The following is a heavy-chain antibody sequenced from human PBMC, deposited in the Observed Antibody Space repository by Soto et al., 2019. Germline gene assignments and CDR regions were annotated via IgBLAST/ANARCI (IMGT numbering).Heavy chain of an antibody. CDR2: LYFSGHT. CDR3: ARHAARDINETTHVDY. CDR1: GGPVSSGSYY. V-gene: IGHV4-39*01. D-gene: IGHD1-7*01. J-gene: IGHJ4*02. Sequence: SETLSLTCTVSGGPVSSGSYYWGWIRQPPGKGLEWIASLYFSGHTYYNPSLKSRVTTSVDTSKNQFSLKLTSVTAADTAVYYCARHAARDINETTHVDYWGQGTRVTVSS.